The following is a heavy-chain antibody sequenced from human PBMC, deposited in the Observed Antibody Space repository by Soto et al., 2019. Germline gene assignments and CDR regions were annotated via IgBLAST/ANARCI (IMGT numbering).Heavy chain of an antibody. CDR1: GFTFSTYA. CDR3: VREASRSYGDY. Sequence: EVQLLESGGNWVQPGGSLRLSCAASGFTFSTYAMGWVRQTLMKGLVWVSAISGSGGSTYYADSVKGRFTVSRDNSQNTLYLQMNSMREKDTAVFYCVREASRSYGDYWGQGTLVTVSS. J-gene: IGHJ4*02. V-gene: IGHV3-23*01. CDR2: ISGSGGST. D-gene: IGHD1-26*01.